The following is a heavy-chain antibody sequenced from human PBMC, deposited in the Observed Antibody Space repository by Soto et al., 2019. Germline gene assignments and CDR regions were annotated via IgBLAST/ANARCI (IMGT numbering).Heavy chain of an antibody. Sequence: SETLSLTCTVSGGSISSYYWSWIRQPPGKGLEWIGYIYYSGSTNYNPSLKSRVTISVDTSKNQFSLKLSSVTAADTAVYYCARRRQGYNYGYEDYWGQGTLVTVSS. V-gene: IGHV4-59*01. CDR2: IYYSGST. CDR1: GGSISSYY. D-gene: IGHD5-18*01. J-gene: IGHJ4*02. CDR3: ARRRQGYNYGYEDY.